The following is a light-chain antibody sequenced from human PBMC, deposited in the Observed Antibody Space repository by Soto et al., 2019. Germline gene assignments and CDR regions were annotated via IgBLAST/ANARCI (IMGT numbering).Light chain of an antibody. CDR3: MQALQTPYT. CDR1: QSLLYSTGYNY. Sequence: DIVMTQSPLSLPVTPGEPASISCRSSQSLLYSTGYNYLDWYLQKPGQSPQLLIYSGSNRASGVPDRFSGSGSGTDFTLKISRVEAEDVGVYYCMQALQTPYTFGQGTKLEIK. CDR2: SGS. J-gene: IGKJ2*01. V-gene: IGKV2-28*01.